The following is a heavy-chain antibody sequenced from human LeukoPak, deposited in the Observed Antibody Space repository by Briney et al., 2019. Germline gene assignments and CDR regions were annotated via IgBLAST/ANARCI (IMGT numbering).Heavy chain of an antibody. J-gene: IGHJ3*02. D-gene: IGHD2-2*01. CDR3: ARGGDIVAVPAANHAFDI. V-gene: IGHV3-7*01. Sequence: GGSLRLSCAASGFTFSSYWMSWVRQAPGKGLEWVANIKQDGSEKYYVDSVKGRFTISRDNAKNSLYLQMNSLRAEDTAVYYCARGGDIVAVPAANHAFDIWGQGTMVTVSS. CDR1: GFTFSSYW. CDR2: IKQDGSEK.